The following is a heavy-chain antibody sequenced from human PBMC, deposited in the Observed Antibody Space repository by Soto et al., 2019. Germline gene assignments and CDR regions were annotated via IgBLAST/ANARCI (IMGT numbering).Heavy chain of an antibody. CDR3: ARSREIIASAGSFDY. D-gene: IGHD6-25*01. CDR1: GFTFSSHV. CDR2: ISTGGGST. J-gene: IGHJ4*02. V-gene: IGHV3-23*01. Sequence: EVQLLESGGGLVQPGGSLRLSCAASGFTFSSHVMSWVRQAPGKGLEWVSGISTGGGSTDYADSVKGRFTISRDNSKNTLHLQMKSLRAEDTALYYCARSREIIASAGSFDYWGQGTLVTVSS.